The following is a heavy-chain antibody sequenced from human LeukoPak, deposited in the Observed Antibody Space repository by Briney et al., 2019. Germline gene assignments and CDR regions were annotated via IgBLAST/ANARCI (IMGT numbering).Heavy chain of an antibody. D-gene: IGHD1-26*01. CDR1: GFTFSSSW. CDR3: ARGGSTWLDY. V-gene: IGHV3-74*03. CDR2: IYSDGSST. Sequence: GGSLRLSCAASGFTFSSSWMHWVRQAPGKGLAWVSRIYSDGSSTTYAGSVKGRFTISRDNANNTLYLQRDRLGAEDRALYYRARGGSTWLDYWGQGALVTVSS. J-gene: IGHJ4*02.